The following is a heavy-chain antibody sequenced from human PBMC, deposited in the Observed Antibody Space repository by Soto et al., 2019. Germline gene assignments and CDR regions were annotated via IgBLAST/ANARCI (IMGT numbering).Heavy chain of an antibody. J-gene: IGHJ4*02. Sequence: SETLSLTCTVSGGSISSYYWSWIRQPPGKGLEWIGYIYYSGSTNYNPSLKSRVTISVDTSKNQFSLKLSSVTAADTAVYYCARVSSIGGSGYYYVDYWGQGTLVTVS. CDR3: ARVSSIGGSGYYYVDY. CDR1: GGSISSYY. V-gene: IGHV4-59*01. D-gene: IGHD3-22*01. CDR2: IYYSGST.